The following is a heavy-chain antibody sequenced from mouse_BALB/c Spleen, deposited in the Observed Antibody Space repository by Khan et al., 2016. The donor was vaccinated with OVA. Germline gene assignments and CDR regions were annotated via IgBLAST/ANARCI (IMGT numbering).Heavy chain of an antibody. Sequence: QIQLVQSGPELKKPGETVKISCKASGYTFTNYGMNWVKQAPGKGLKWMSWINTYTGEPTYADDFKGRFAFYLETSASTAYLQINNLKNEDTATYFCARPPYFSYVMVYWGQGTSVTVSS. CDR1: GYTFTNYG. V-gene: IGHV9-3-1*01. CDR3: ARPPYFSYVMVY. D-gene: IGHD2-10*01. J-gene: IGHJ4*01. CDR2: INTYTGEP.